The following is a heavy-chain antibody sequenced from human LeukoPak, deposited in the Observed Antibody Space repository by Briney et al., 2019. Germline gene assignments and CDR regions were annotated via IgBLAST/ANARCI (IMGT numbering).Heavy chain of an antibody. CDR1: GYTFTGYY. CDR3: ARFAVHRRLAVNGQFGLDY. Sequence: ASVKVSCKASGYTFTGYYMHWVRQAPGQGLEWMGWINPNSGGTNYAQKFQGRITMTRDTSTSTVYMELSSLRSEDTAVYYCARFAVHRRLAVNGQFGLDYWGQGTLVTVSS. D-gene: IGHD6-19*01. CDR2: INPNSGGT. J-gene: IGHJ4*02. V-gene: IGHV1-2*02.